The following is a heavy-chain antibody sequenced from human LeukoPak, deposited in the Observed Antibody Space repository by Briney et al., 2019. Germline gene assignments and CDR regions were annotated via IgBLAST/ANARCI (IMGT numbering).Heavy chain of an antibody. D-gene: IGHD3-22*01. Sequence: ASVKVSCKASGYTFTSYGISWVRQAPGQGLEWMGWISAYNGNTNYAQKLQGRVTMTTDTSTSTAYMELRNLRSDDTAVYYCARDRGHNYYDSSGYYDYWGQGTLVTVSS. J-gene: IGHJ4*02. V-gene: IGHV1-18*01. CDR2: ISAYNGNT. CDR3: ARDRGHNYYDSSGYYDY. CDR1: GYTFTSYG.